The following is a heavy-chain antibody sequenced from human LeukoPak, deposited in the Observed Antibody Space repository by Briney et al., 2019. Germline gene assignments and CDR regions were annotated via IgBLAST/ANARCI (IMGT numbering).Heavy chain of an antibody. J-gene: IGHJ4*02. CDR3: AKDIYGDYGGLDY. D-gene: IGHD4-17*01. CDR1: GFTFSGYT. Sequence: GGSLRLSCAASGFTFSGYTMNWVRQAPGKGLEWVSTIINSGGSTYYADSVKGRFTISRDSSKNTLYLQMNSLRDEDTAVYYCAKDIYGDYGGLDYWGQGTLVTVSS. CDR2: IINSGGST. V-gene: IGHV3-23*01.